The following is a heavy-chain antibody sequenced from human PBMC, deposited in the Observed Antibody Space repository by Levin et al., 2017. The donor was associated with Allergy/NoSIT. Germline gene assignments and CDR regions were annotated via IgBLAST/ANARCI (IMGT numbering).Heavy chain of an antibody. CDR3: AREHYGSGSYGWFDP. Sequence: SGGSLRLSCNVSGASISSFYWSWIRQSPGKGLEWIGHIYYIGTTDYNPSLKSRVTMSVDMSNNQFSLKLTSVTAADTAIYYCAREHYGSGSYGWFDPWGQGTLVTVSS. D-gene: IGHD3-10*01. J-gene: IGHJ5*02. CDR1: GASISSFY. CDR2: IYYIGTT. V-gene: IGHV4-59*01.